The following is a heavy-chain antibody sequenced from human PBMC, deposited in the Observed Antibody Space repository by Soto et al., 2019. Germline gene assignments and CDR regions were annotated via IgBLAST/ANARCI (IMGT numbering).Heavy chain of an antibody. V-gene: IGHV3-66*01. Sequence: GGSLRLSCAASGFTVSSNYMSWVRQAPGKGLEWVSVIYSGGSTYYADSVKGRFTISRDNSKNTLYLQMNSLRAEDTAVYYCARGFGYSPFSFDDWGQGTLVTVSS. CDR3: ARGFGYSPFSFDD. CDR2: IYSGGST. CDR1: GFTVSSNY. D-gene: IGHD3-22*01. J-gene: IGHJ4*02.